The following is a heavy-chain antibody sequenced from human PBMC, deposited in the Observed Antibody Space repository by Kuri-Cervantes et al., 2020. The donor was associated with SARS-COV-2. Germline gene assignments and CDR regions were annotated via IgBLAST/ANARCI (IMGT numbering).Heavy chain of an antibody. CDR2: ISGSGDNT. Sequence: GESLKISCAASGFTFSTYAMSWVRQAPGKGLQWVSCISGSGDNTYYADSVKGRFTISRDNSKNTLYLQMNSLRAEDTAIYYCARGRSFNWVRGFDPWGQGTLVTVSS. V-gene: IGHV3-23*01. J-gene: IGHJ5*02. CDR3: ARGRSFNWVRGFDP. D-gene: IGHD3-9*01. CDR1: GFTFSTYA.